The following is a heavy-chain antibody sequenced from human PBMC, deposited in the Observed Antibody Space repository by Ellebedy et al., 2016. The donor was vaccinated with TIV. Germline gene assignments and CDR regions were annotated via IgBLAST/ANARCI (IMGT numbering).Heavy chain of an antibody. J-gene: IGHJ5*02. V-gene: IGHV1-69*13. Sequence: SVKVSXKASRGTFSSYAISWVRQAPGQGLEWMGGIIPIFGTANYAQKFQGRVTITADESTSTAYMELSSLRSEDTAVYYCARAGMPGLIAAAQNGFDPWGQGTLVTVSS. CDR1: RGTFSSYA. CDR3: ARAGMPGLIAAAQNGFDP. CDR2: IIPIFGTA. D-gene: IGHD6-13*01.